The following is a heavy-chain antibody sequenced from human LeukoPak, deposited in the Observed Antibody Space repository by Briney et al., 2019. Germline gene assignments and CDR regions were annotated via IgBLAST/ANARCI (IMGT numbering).Heavy chain of an antibody. CDR3: AKVRYSSSSFDY. CDR1: GFTFSSYS. J-gene: IGHJ4*02. V-gene: IGHV3-21*01. CDR2: ISSSSSYI. D-gene: IGHD6-6*01. Sequence: GGSLRLSCAASGFTFSSYSMNWVRQAPGKGLEWVSSISSSSSYIYYADSVKGRFTISRDNAKNSLYLQMNSLRAEDTAVYYCAKVRYSSSSFDYWGQGTLVTVSS.